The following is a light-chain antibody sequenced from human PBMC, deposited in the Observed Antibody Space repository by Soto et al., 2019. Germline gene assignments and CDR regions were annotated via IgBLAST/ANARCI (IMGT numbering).Light chain of an antibody. Sequence: QSVLTQPASVSGSPGQSITISCTGISIDVGGYNYVSWYQQLPGKAPKLIIYDVSNRPSGVSNRFSASKSANAASLTISGLQAEDEADYYCSSYTSSSTLYVFGTGTKVTVL. V-gene: IGLV2-14*03. CDR1: SIDVGGYNY. CDR3: SSYTSSSTLYV. J-gene: IGLJ1*01. CDR2: DVS.